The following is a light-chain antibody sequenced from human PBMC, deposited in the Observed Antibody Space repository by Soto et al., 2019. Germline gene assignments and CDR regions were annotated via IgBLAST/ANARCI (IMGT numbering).Light chain of an antibody. CDR3: QQYDNWPPRWT. CDR2: GAS. CDR1: QSVGTN. V-gene: IGKV3-15*01. Sequence: EVVMAQTPSTLSLSPVERVTLSWSAIQSVGTNLAWYQQKPGQAPRLLILGASTRASGIPAKFSGSGSGTEFTLSIGSLQSEDFAIYYCQQYDNWPPRWTFGQGTKVDI. J-gene: IGKJ2*01.